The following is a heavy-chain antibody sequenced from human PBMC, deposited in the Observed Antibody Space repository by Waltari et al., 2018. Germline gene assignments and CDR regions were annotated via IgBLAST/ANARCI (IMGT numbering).Heavy chain of an antibody. CDR3: AREGQGVDIMTH. Sequence: QVQLVESGGGWAKPGGSGRLSLAASGCTIGDHSSTEIRQAPGKGLEWVSYISSSGTRIYYADSVKGRFTISRDNAKNSLYLQMNSLRAEDTAVYYCAREGQGVDIMTHWGQGTLLTVSS. V-gene: IGHV3-11*04. D-gene: IGHD5-12*01. J-gene: IGHJ1*01. CDR2: ISSSGTRI. CDR1: GCTIGDHS.